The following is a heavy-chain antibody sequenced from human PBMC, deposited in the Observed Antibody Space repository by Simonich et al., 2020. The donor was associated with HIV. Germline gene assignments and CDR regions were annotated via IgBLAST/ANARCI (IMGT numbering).Heavy chain of an antibody. CDR3: ARGFYQRLYYFDY. Sequence: QVQLQQWGAGLLKPSETLSLTCAVYGGSFSGYYWSWFLQPPGKGLGWIGEINHSGSTNYNPSLKSRVTISVDTSKNQFSLKLSSVTAADTAVYYCARGFYQRLYYFDYWGQGTLVTVSS. J-gene: IGHJ4*02. CDR1: GGSFSGYY. CDR2: INHSGST. D-gene: IGHD2-2*01. V-gene: IGHV4-34*01.